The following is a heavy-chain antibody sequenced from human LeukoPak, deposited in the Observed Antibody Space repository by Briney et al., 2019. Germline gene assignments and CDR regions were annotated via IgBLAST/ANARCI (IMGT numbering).Heavy chain of an antibody. Sequence: PGGSLRLSCAASGFTFSSYSMNWVRQAAGKGLEGVSSISSSSTYIYHADSVKGRFTISRDNATNSMYLQMNSLTAEDTAVYYCAREGKYYYDSSGYYYGDAFDIWGQGTMVTVSS. CDR1: GFTFSSYS. V-gene: IGHV3-21*01. D-gene: IGHD3-22*01. J-gene: IGHJ3*02. CDR3: AREGKYYYDSSGYYYGDAFDI. CDR2: ISSSSTYI.